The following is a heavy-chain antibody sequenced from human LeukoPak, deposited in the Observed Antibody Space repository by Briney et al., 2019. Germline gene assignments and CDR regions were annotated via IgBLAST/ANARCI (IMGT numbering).Heavy chain of an antibody. D-gene: IGHD3-10*01. V-gene: IGHV3-30*18. Sequence: GGSLRLSCAASGFTFSSYGMHWVRQAPGKGLEWVAVISYDESNKYYADSVKGRFTISRDNSKNTLYLQMNSLRAEDTAVYYCAKGANYYGSGYFDYWGQGTLVTVSS. CDR2: ISYDESNK. J-gene: IGHJ4*02. CDR3: AKGANYYGSGYFDY. CDR1: GFTFSSYG.